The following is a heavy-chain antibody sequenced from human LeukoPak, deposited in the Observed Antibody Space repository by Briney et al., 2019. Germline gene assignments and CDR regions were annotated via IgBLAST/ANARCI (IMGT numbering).Heavy chain of an antibody. V-gene: IGHV3-20*04. D-gene: IGHD6-19*01. CDR2: INWNGGRT. J-gene: IGHJ4*02. CDR3: AKLAGTGGFDY. CDR1: RFTFDDYG. Sequence: GGSLRLSCAASRFTFDDYGMSWVRQAPGKGLEWVSGINWNGGRTGYADSVKGRLTISRDNAKNSLYLQMNSLRAEDTALYYCAKLAGTGGFDYWGQGTLVTVSS.